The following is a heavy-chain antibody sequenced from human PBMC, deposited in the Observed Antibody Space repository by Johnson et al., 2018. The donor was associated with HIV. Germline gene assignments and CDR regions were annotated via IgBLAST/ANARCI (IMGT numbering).Heavy chain of an antibody. D-gene: IGHD1-1*01. V-gene: IGHV3-66*01. CDR1: GFTVSRNY. Sequence: VQLVESGGGVVQPGRSLRLSCAASGFTVSRNYMTWVRQAPGKGLEWVSVIYGGGNTYYADSVKGRFTISRDNSQNTLYLQMNSLRAEDTAVYYCARDDDVKAFDIWGQGTMVTVSS. J-gene: IGHJ3*02. CDR2: IYGGGNT. CDR3: ARDDDVKAFDI.